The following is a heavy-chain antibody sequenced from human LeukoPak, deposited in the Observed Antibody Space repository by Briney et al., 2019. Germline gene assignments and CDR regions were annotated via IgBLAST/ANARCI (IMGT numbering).Heavy chain of an antibody. CDR3: ARDSLTIFGVVCLAY. D-gene: IGHD3-3*01. J-gene: IGHJ4*02. CDR1: GYTFTSYG. Sequence: ASVKVSCKASGYTFTSYGISWVRQAPGQGREWMGWISAYNGNTNYAQKLQGRVTITTDTSTSTAYMELRSLRSDDTAVYYCARDSLTIFGVVCLAYWGQGTLVTVSS. V-gene: IGHV1-18*01. CDR2: ISAYNGNT.